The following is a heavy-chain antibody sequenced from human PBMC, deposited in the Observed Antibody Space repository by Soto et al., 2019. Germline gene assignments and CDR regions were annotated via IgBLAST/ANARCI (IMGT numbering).Heavy chain of an antibody. CDR3: ARSGITMVRGVIKWFDP. D-gene: IGHD3-10*01. Sequence: SENLSLTCAVYGGSFSGYYWSWIRQPLGKGLEWIGEINHSGSTNYNPSLKSRVTISVDTSKNQFSLKLSSVTAADTAVYYCARSGITMVRGVIKWFDPWGQGTLVTVS. CDR2: INHSGST. CDR1: GGSFSGYY. V-gene: IGHV4-34*01. J-gene: IGHJ5*02.